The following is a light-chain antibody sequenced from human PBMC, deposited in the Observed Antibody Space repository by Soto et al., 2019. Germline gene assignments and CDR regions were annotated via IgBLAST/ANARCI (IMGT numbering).Light chain of an antibody. V-gene: IGKV2-30*02. J-gene: IGKJ1*01. Sequence: DVVMTQSPLSLPVTLGQPASISCRSSQSLVHSDGNTYLNWFQQRPGQSPRRLIYKVSNRDSGVRVRFGGSGSGTDFTLKISRLEAEDVGVYSSMQDIPWPWTVGHGTQV. CDR3: MQDIPWPWT. CDR1: QSLVHSDGNTY. CDR2: KVS.